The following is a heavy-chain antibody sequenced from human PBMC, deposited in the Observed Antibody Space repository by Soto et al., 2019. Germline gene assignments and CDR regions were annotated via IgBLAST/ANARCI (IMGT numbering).Heavy chain of an antibody. CDR1: GYPFTTYT. D-gene: IGHD1-26*01. CDR2: INAGKGNT. V-gene: IGHV1-3*01. CDR3: ARPRSGSPTEYFQY. J-gene: IGHJ1*01. Sequence: ASEKVSCKASGYPFTTYTMHWVRQAPGQRLEWMGWINAGKGNTEYSQKFQGRVTITRDTSATTAYMELSSLRSEDTAVYYCARPRSGSPTEYFQYWGQGTLVTVSS.